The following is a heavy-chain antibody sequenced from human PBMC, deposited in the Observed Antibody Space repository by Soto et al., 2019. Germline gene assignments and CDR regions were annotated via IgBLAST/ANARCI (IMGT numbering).Heavy chain of an antibody. CDR2: ISYDGSNK. Sequence: QVQLVESGGGVVPPGRSLRLSCAASGFTFSSYGMHWVRQAPGKGLEWVAVISYDGSNKYYADSVKGRFTISRDNSKNTLYLQMNSLRAEDTAVYYCAKGVATVTTLLDYWGQGTLVTVSS. CDR1: GFTFSSYG. V-gene: IGHV3-30*18. D-gene: IGHD4-17*01. J-gene: IGHJ4*02. CDR3: AKGVATVTTLLDY.